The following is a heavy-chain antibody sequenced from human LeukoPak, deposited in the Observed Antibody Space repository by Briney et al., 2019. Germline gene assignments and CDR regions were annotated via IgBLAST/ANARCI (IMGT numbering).Heavy chain of an antibody. CDR1: EFLFSSYA. CDR2: ISYDGTNK. V-gene: IGHV3-30-3*01. CDR3: AKATLSGSYYLYFDY. D-gene: IGHD1-26*01. J-gene: IGHJ4*02. Sequence: GRSLRLSCEASEFLFSSYAMHWVRQAPGKGLEWVAFISYDGTNKDYADSVKGRFTISRDNSKNTLYLQMNSLRAEDTAVYYCAKATLSGSYYLYFDYWGQGTLVTVSS.